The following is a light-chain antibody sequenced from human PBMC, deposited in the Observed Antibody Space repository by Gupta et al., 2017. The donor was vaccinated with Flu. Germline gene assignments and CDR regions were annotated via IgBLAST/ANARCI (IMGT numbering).Light chain of an antibody. CDR3: QQYNSLSSYMYT. V-gene: IGKV1-5*03. Sequence: LSASVGDIVTITCRASRHISSWLAWYQQKPGRAPRLLIYKASTLESGVPSRFSGSGSGTEFTLTINNLQPDDCATYYCQQYNSLSSYMYTFGEGTKLEIK. CDR2: KAS. J-gene: IGKJ2*01. CDR1: RHISSW.